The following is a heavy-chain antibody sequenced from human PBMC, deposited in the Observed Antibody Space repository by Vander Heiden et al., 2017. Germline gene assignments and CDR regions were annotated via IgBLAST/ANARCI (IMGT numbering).Heavy chain of an antibody. J-gene: IGHJ4*02. V-gene: IGHV3-7*03. CDR1: GSTSSSYW. Sequence: EVQLVESGGGLVEPGGSLRLSCAASGSTSSSYWLSWDREAPGKGLEWVANIKQDGSEKYYVDSVKGRLTISRDNAKNSLYLQMNSLRAEDTAVYYCARDVAVAGSRVNFDYWGQGTLVTVSS. D-gene: IGHD6-19*01. CDR3: ARDVAVAGSRVNFDY. CDR2: IKQDGSEK.